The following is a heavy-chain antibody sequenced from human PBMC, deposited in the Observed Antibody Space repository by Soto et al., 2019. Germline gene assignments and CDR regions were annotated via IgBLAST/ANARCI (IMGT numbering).Heavy chain of an antibody. CDR3: ARGAQNYYGSGSYYNDNCFDP. D-gene: IGHD3-10*01. Sequence: ASVKVSCKASGYTFTSYGISLVRQAPGQGLEWMGWISAYNGNTNYAQKLQGRVTMTTDTSTSTAYMELRSLKSDDTAVYYCARGAQNYYGSGSYYNDNCFDPWGKGTLVTVS. J-gene: IGHJ5*02. CDR1: GYTFTSYG. CDR2: ISAYNGNT. V-gene: IGHV1-18*04.